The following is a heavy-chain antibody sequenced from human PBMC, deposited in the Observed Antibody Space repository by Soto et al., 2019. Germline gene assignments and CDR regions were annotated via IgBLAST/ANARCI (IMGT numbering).Heavy chain of an antibody. CDR3: ARAGIAARPSIWFDP. CDR2: IYYSGST. J-gene: IGHJ5*02. D-gene: IGHD6-6*01. Sequence: SETLSLTCTVSGGSISSGGYYWSWIRQHPGKGLEWIGYIYYSGSTYYNPSLKSRVTISVDTSKNQFSLKLSSVTAADTAVYYCARAGIAARPSIWFDPWGQGTLVTVS. CDR1: GGSISSGGYY. V-gene: IGHV4-31*03.